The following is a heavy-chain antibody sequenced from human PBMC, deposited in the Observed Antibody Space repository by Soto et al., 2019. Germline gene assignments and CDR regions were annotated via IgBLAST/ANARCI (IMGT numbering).Heavy chain of an antibody. J-gene: IGHJ4*02. D-gene: IGHD2-8*01. CDR2: NXXXXXT. CDR3: ARYYSYAIDY. V-gene: IGHV4-59*01. CDR1: GTSISSYY. Sequence: SETLSLTCTVSGTSISSYYWSWIRKPPGKGLXXIXXNXXXXXTXXXPSLASRVTLSVDTSKNQFYLKMTSVTAADRAMYFCARYYSYAIDYWGRGTLVTVSS.